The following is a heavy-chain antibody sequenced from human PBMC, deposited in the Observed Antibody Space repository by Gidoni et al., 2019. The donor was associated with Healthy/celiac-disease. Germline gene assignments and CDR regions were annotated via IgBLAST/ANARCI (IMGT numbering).Heavy chain of an antibody. CDR3: ARDGRTKSYYDFWSGYYPYYYYYMDV. V-gene: IGHV3-30*04. D-gene: IGHD3-3*01. CDR1: GFTFSSYA. J-gene: IGHJ6*03. Sequence: QVQLVESGGGVVQPGRSLRLSCAASGFTFSSYAMHWVRQAPGKGLELVAVISYDGSNKYYADSVKGRFTISRDNSKNTLYLQMNSLRAEDTAVYYCARDGRTKSYYDFWSGYYPYYYYYMDVWGKGTTVTVSS. CDR2: ISYDGSNK.